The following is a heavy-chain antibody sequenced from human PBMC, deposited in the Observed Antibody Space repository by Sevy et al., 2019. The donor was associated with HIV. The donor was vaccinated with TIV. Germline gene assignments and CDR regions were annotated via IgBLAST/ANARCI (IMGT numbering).Heavy chain of an antibody. Sequence: GGSLRLSCAASGFTFSSYEMNWVRQAPGKGQEWVSYITNSGSAEYHSDSVRGRFNISRDNTKTSLYLQMNSLRAAYTALYYCASDLPPSATTVAHFDYWGRGTLVTVSS. D-gene: IGHD4-17*01. CDR3: ASDLPPSATTVAHFDY. CDR2: ITNSGSAE. J-gene: IGHJ4*02. CDR1: GFTFSSYE. V-gene: IGHV3-48*03.